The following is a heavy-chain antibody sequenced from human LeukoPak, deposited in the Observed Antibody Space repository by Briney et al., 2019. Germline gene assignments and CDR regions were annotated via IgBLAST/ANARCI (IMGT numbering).Heavy chain of an antibody. CDR3: ARDLTSYDYVWDY. J-gene: IGHJ4*02. V-gene: IGHV3-66*01. CDR2: IYSDGST. D-gene: IGHD3-16*01. Sequence: GGSLRLSCAASGFTFDDYPMHWVRQAPGKGLEWVSLIYSDGSTYYADSVKGRFTISRDTSKNTLYLQMNNLRAEDTAVYYCARDLTSYDYVWDYWGQGTLVTVSS. CDR1: GFTFDDYP.